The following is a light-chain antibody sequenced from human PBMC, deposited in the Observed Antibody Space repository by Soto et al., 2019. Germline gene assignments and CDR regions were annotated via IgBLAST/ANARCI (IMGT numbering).Light chain of an antibody. CDR1: QGISNY. J-gene: IGKJ3*01. Sequence: DIQMTQSPSSLSASVRDRVAITCRASQGISNYLAWYQQKPGKVPKLLIYAASTLQSGLPSRFSGSGSGPDFTLTIRSLQPEDVATYYCQKYNSAPFTFGPGNKVDI. V-gene: IGKV1-27*01. CDR2: AAS. CDR3: QKYNSAPFT.